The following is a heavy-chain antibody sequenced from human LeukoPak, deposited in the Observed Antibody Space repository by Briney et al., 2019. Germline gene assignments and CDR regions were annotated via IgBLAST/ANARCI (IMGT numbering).Heavy chain of an antibody. V-gene: IGHV4-34*01. CDR2: ITHSGST. J-gene: IGHJ4*02. D-gene: IGHD3-22*01. CDR3: ARADYYDSSGYSIDY. Sequence: PSETLSLTCAVYGGSFSGYYWSWIRQPPGKGLEWIGEITHSGSTNYNPSLKSRVTISVDTSKNQFSLKLSSVTAADTAVYYCARADYYDSSGYSIDYWGQGTLVTVSS. CDR1: GGSFSGYY.